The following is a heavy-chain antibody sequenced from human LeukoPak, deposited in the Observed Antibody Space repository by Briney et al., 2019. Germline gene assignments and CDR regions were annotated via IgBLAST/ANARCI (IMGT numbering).Heavy chain of an antibody. CDR2: ISSSGSTI. D-gene: IGHD1-1*01. Sequence: GGSLRLSCAASGFTFSSYEMNWVRQAPGKGLEWVSYISSSGSTIYHADSVKGRFTISRDNAKNSLYLQMNSLRAEDTAVYYCARENNWNDEGIDYWGQGTLVTVSS. CDR1: GFTFSSYE. J-gene: IGHJ4*02. V-gene: IGHV3-48*03. CDR3: ARENNWNDEGIDY.